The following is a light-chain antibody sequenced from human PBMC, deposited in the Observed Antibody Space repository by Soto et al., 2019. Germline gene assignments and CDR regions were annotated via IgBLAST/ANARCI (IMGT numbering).Light chain of an antibody. CDR3: QESFFTLGT. J-gene: IGKJ1*01. CDR1: QTISSW. Sequence: DIQMTQSPSTLSGSVGDRVTITCRASQTISSWLAWYQQKPGKAPKLLIYKASTLKSGVPSRFSGSGSGTEFTLTISSLQPDDFATYYCQESFFTLGTFGRGTKVEI. CDR2: KAS. V-gene: IGKV1-5*03.